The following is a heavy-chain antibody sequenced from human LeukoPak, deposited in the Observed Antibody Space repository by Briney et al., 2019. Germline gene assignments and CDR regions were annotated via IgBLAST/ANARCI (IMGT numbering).Heavy chain of an antibody. Sequence: EASVTVSCKASGYTFTSYGISWVRQAPGQGLEWMGWISAYNGNTNYAQKLQGRVTMTTDTSTSTAYMELRSLRSDDTAVYYCARGPYYYDSSGYHFDYWGQGTLVTVSS. V-gene: IGHV1-18*01. CDR3: ARGPYYYDSSGYHFDY. D-gene: IGHD3-22*01. CDR1: GYTFTSYG. J-gene: IGHJ4*02. CDR2: ISAYNGNT.